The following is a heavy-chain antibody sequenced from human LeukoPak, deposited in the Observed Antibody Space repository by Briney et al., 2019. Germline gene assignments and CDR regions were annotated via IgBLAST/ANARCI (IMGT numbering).Heavy chain of an antibody. CDR1: GFIFDDYA. J-gene: IGHJ4*02. D-gene: IGHD3-16*02. V-gene: IGHV3-9*01. CDR3: AKGEGVIVPPDY. CDR2: ISWNSVAL. Sequence: GRSLRLSCAASGFIFDDYAMHWVRQVPGKGLEWFSGISWNSVALAYADSVKGRFTISRDNAKNSLYLQMNSLRAEDTALYYCAKGEGVIVPPDYWGQGTLVTVSS.